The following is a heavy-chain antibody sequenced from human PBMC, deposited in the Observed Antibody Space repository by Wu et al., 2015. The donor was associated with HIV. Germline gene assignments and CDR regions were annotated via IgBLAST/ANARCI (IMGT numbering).Heavy chain of an antibody. D-gene: IGHD3-22*01. J-gene: IGHJ3*02. V-gene: IGHV1-69*05. CDR1: GGTFSSYA. Sequence: QVQLVQSGAEVKKPGSSVKVSCKASGGTFSSYAISWVRQAPGQGLEWMGGIIPIFGTANYAQKFQGRVTITTDESTSTAYMELSSLRSEDTAVYYCARVSLPYYYDSSVVAFDIWGQGTMVTVSS. CDR2: IIPIFGTA. CDR3: ARVSLPYYYDSSVVAFDI.